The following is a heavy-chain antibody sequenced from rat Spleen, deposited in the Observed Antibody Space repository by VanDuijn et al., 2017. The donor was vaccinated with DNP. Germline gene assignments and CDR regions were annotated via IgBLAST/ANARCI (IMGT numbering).Heavy chain of an antibody. V-gene: IGHV5-27*01. Sequence: EVQLVESGGGLVQAGGSLTVSCAASGFIFSNFGMAWVRQAPTKGLEWVASITNSGGRTFYRDSVKGRFTVARDNAKSTLYLQMDSLRSEDTADDCCKNHGSMATISTGAMYVLGQGSSVTVSS. CDR1: GFIFSNFG. CDR3: KNHGSMATISTGAMYV. CDR2: ITNSGGRT. J-gene: IGHJ4*01. D-gene: IGHD1-2*01.